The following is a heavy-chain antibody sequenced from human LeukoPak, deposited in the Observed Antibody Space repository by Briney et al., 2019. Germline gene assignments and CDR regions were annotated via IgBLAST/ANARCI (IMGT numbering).Heavy chain of an antibody. CDR1: NGSTTGYY. V-gene: IGHV4-59*12. CDR2: IYYGGFT. D-gene: IGHD3-3*02. Sequence: SETLSLTCTVSNGSTTGYYWSWIRQAPGKGLEWIGFIYYGGFTNYNPSLKSRVTMSGDTSKNHFSLQLTSVTAADTAVYYCAREGRAFELSPAHFDFWGQGILVTVSS. CDR3: AREGRAFELSPAHFDF. J-gene: IGHJ4*02.